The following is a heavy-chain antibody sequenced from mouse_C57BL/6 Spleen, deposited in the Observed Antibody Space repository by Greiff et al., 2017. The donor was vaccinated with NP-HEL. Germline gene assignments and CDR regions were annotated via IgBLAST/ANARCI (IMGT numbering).Heavy chain of an antibody. D-gene: IGHD1-2*01. J-gene: IGHJ4*01. CDR3: ARFTTAYAMDY. V-gene: IGHV1-26*01. Sequence: EVQLQQSGPELVKPGASVKISCKASGYTFTDYYMNWVKQSHGKSLEWIGDINPNNGGTSYNQKFKGKATLTVDKSSSTAYMELRSLTSEDSAVYYCARFTTAYAMDYWGQGTSVTVSS. CDR1: GYTFTDYY. CDR2: INPNNGGT.